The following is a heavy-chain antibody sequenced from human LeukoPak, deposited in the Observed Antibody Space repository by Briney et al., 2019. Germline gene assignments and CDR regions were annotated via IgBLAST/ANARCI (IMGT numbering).Heavy chain of an antibody. CDR2: INNRGDHT. CDR1: GLAFTDYE. V-gene: IGHV3-48*03. J-gene: IGHJ4*02. Sequence: GGSLRLSCVASGLAFTDYEMNWVRQAPGKGLGWLYYINNRGDHTHYIDSVRGRFIISRDNAQKSLFLQMNSLRVEDTAVYYCARAPKWSYTGYVGRWGQGTLVTVSS. CDR3: ARAPKWSYTGYVGR. D-gene: IGHD5-12*01.